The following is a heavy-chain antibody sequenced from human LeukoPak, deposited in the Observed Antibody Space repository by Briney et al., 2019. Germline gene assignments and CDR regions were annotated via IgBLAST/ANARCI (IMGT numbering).Heavy chain of an antibody. CDR3: ARDLVPAAINGDWFDP. V-gene: IGHV3-21*01. J-gene: IGHJ5*02. CDR1: GFTFSSYS. CDR2: ISSSSSYI. D-gene: IGHD2-2*01. Sequence: PGGSLRLSCAASGFTFSSYSMNWVRQAPGKGLEWVSSISSSSSYIYYADSVKGRFTISRDNAKNSLYLQMNSLRAEDTAVYYYARDLVPAAINGDWFDPWGQGTLVTVSS.